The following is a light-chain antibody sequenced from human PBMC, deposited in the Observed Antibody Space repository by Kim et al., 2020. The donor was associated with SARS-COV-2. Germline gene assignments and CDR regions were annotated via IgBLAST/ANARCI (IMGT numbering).Light chain of an antibody. V-gene: IGKV1-27*01. J-gene: IGKJ4*01. Sequence: ASVGDRVTITCRASQGIDSYLAWYQQKPGKAPNLLIYGASTLQSGVPSRFSGSRSGTDFTLTISSLQPEDVATYYCQKYDTDPLTFGEGTKVDIK. CDR1: QGIDSY. CDR2: GAS. CDR3: QKYDTDPLT.